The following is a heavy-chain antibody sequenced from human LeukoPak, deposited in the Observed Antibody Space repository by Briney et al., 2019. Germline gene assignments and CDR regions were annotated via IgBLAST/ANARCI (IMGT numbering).Heavy chain of an antibody. CDR2: IIPLFGTA. J-gene: IGHJ4*02. CDR1: GGTFSNYA. D-gene: IGHD3-10*01. CDR3: AREWAGYGSGSYYYY. V-gene: IGHV1-69*13. Sequence: ASVKVSCKASGGTFSNYAMSWVRQAPGQGLEWMGGIIPLFGTANYAQKFLGRVIITADESTSTTYMYLSSLKSEDTAVYYCAREWAGYGSGSYYYYWGQGTLVTVSS.